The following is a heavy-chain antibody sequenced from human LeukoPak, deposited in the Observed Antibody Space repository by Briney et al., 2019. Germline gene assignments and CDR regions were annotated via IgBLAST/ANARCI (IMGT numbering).Heavy chain of an antibody. D-gene: IGHD1-7*01. V-gene: IGHV3-15*01. CDR1: GFTLSNAW. CDR2: IKSKTDGGTT. Sequence: PGESLTLSCAASGFTLSNAWMSWVRQAPGKGLEWVGRIKSKTDGGTTDYAAPVKGTFTISRDDSTNTLYLQMTSLKPEDTAVYYCTTGDWNYEGYFDYWGQGTLVTVSS. J-gene: IGHJ4*02. CDR3: TTGDWNYEGYFDY.